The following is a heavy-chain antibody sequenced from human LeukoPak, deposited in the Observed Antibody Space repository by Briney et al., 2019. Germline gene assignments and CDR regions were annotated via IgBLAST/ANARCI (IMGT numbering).Heavy chain of an antibody. CDR1: GFTFSNAW. Sequence: GGSLRLSCAASGFTFSNAWMRSVRPAPAKGLEWVGRIKSKTDGGTTDYAAAVKGRFTISRDDSKNTLYLQMNSLKTEDTAVYYCTTDFYGDYDPLDYWGQGTLVTASS. D-gene: IGHD4-17*01. CDR3: TTDFYGDYDPLDY. V-gene: IGHV3-15*01. CDR2: IKSKTDGGTT. J-gene: IGHJ4*02.